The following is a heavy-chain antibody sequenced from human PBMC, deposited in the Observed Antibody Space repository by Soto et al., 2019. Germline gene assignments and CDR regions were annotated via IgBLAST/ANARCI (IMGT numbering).Heavy chain of an antibody. V-gene: IGHV3-48*02. CDR2: ISSTSTTI. CDR3: GRAGTGHYYSADV. Sequence: PGESLKISCAASGFTFSIYSMNWVRQAPGKGLVWVSYISSTSTTIYYADSVKGRFTISRDNAKDSLYLQMDSLRDEDTAVYYCGRAGTGHYYSADVWGQGTTVTVSS. CDR1: GFTFSIYS. J-gene: IGHJ6*01. D-gene: IGHD1-1*01.